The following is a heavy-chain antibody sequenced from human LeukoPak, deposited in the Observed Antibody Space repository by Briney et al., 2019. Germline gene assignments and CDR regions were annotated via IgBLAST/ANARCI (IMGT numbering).Heavy chain of an antibody. J-gene: IGHJ4*02. Sequence: SVKVSCKASGGTFSSYAISWVRQAPGQGLEWMGGIIPIFGTANYAQKFQGRVTITTDESTSTAYMELSSLRSEDTAVYYCARGHPPAYSSSPAGAFDYWGQGTLVTVSS. D-gene: IGHD6-6*01. V-gene: IGHV1-69*05. CDR2: IIPIFGTA. CDR1: GGTFSSYA. CDR3: ARGHPPAYSSSPAGAFDY.